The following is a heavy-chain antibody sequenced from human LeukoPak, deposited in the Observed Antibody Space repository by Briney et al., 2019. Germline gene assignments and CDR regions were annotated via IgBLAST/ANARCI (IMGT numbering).Heavy chain of an antibody. J-gene: IGHJ5*02. D-gene: IGHD2-15*01. CDR1: GGTFSSYA. Sequence: ASVKVSCKASGGTFSSYAISWVRQAPGQGLEWMGGIIPIFGTANYAQKFQGRVTITTDESTSTAYMELSSLRSEDTAVYYCARCGGCSGGSCYECWFDPWGQGTLVTVSS. CDR2: IIPIFGTA. CDR3: ARCGGCSGGSCYECWFDP. V-gene: IGHV1-69*05.